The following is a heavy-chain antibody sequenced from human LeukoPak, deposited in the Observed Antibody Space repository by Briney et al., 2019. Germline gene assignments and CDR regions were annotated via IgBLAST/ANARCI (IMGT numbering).Heavy chain of an antibody. Sequence: PGGSLRLSCAASGLTFNTFAMSWVRQAPGEGLEWLSTISGSGGSTYYADSVKGRFTISRDNSRNTLYLQMNSLSAEDTALYFCAKDFDFWSSPFFDYWGQGTLVTVSS. J-gene: IGHJ4*02. V-gene: IGHV3-23*01. CDR1: GLTFNTFA. CDR3: AKDFDFWSSPFFDY. D-gene: IGHD3-3*01. CDR2: ISGSGGST.